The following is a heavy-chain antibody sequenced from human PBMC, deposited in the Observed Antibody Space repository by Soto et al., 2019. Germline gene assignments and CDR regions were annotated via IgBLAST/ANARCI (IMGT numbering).Heavy chain of an antibody. CDR1: GASISGFY. CDR3: VRDGTKTLRDWFDP. V-gene: IGHV4-4*07. J-gene: IGHJ5*02. CDR2: IYATGTT. Sequence: SETLSLTCTVSGASISGFYWSWIRKSAGKGLEWIGRIYATGTTDYNPSLKSRVMMSVDTSKKQFSLKLRSVTAADTAVYYCVRDGTKTLRDWFDPWGQGISITVSS. D-gene: IGHD1-1*01.